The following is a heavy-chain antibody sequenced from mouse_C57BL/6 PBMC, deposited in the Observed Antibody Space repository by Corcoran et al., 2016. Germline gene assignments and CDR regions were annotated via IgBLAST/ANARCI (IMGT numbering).Heavy chain of an antibody. Sequence: EVQLQQSGPELVKPGASVKISCKASGYTFTDYYMNWVKQSHGKSLEWIGDINPNNGGTSYNQKFKGKATLTVDKSSSTAYMELRSLTSEDSAVYYCARNDGSSFHWYFDVWGTGTTVTVSS. V-gene: IGHV1-26*01. CDR1: GYTFTDYY. J-gene: IGHJ1*03. D-gene: IGHD1-1*01. CDR2: INPNNGGT. CDR3: ARNDGSSFHWYFDV.